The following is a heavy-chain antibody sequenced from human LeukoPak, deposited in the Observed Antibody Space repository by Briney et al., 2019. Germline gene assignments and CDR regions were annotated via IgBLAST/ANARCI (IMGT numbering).Heavy chain of an antibody. Sequence: GESLKISCKGSGYSFTSYWIGWVRQMPGKGLEWMGIIYPGDSDTRYSPSFQGQVTISADKSISTAYLQWSSLKASDTAMYYCARLPGEPAAIDLLELWFDPWGQGTLVTVSS. CDR1: GYSFTSYW. CDR2: IYPGDSDT. CDR3: ARLPGEPAAIDLLELWFDP. V-gene: IGHV5-51*01. J-gene: IGHJ5*02. D-gene: IGHD2-2*01.